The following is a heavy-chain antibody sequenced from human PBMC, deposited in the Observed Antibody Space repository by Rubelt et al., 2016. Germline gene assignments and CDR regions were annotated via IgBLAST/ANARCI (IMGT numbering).Heavy chain of an antibody. J-gene: IGHJ3*02. D-gene: IGHD2-2*01. V-gene: IGHV3-53*01. Sequence: SWVRQAPGKGLEWVSVIYSGGSTYYADSVKGRFTISRDNSKNTLYIQMNSLRAEDTAVYYCATRLYCSSTSCQSDALDIWGQGTMVTVSS. CDR3: ATRLYCSSTSCQSDALDI. CDR2: IYSGGST.